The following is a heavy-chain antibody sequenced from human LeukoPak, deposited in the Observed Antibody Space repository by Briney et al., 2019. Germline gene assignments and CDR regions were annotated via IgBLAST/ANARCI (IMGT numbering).Heavy chain of an antibody. V-gene: IGHV1-69*04. CDR2: IIPILGIA. J-gene: IGHJ4*02. Sequence: SVKVSCKASGGTFSSYAISWVRQAPGQGREWMGRIIPILGIANYAQKFQGRVTITADKSTSTAYMELSSLRSEDTAVYYCARGVYYDILTGYYNGLDYWGQGTLVTVSS. CDR3: ARGVYYDILTGYYNGLDY. CDR1: GGTFSSYA. D-gene: IGHD3-9*01.